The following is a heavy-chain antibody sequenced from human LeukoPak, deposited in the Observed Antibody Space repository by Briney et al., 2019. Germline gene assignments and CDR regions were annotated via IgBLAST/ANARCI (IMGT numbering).Heavy chain of an antibody. D-gene: IGHD3-10*01. CDR1: GFTFSSYG. CDR2: IRYDGSNK. J-gene: IGHJ3*02. CDR3: ARDQDGSGSYAFDI. Sequence: PGGSLRLSCAASGFTFSSYGMHWVRQAPGKGLEWVAFIRYDGSNKYYADSVKGRFTISRDNSKNTLYLQMNSLRAEDTAVYYCARDQDGSGSYAFDIWGQGTMVTVSS. V-gene: IGHV3-30*02.